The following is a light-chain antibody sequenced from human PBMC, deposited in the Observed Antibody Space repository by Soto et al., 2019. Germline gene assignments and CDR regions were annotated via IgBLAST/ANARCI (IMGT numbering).Light chain of an antibody. V-gene: IGKV3-15*01. CDR2: GSF. Sequence: EIVMTQSPATLSVSPGERVTLSCRASQSVYSNLAWYQQKPGQAPRLLIHGSFTRATGIPARFSGSGSGTDFTLTISSLQSEDFAVYYCQQFNQWPLTFGGGPKVDIK. CDR3: QQFNQWPLT. J-gene: IGKJ4*01. CDR1: QSVYSN.